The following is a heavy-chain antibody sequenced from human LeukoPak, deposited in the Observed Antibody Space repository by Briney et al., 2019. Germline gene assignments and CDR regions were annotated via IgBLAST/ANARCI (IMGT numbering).Heavy chain of an antibody. CDR3: ASPHTDYGGNSDAFDI. D-gene: IGHD4-23*01. V-gene: IGHV4-39*01. CDR2: IYYSGST. CDR1: GGSISSSSYY. J-gene: IGHJ3*02. Sequence: SETLSLTCTVSGGSISSSSYYWGWIRQPPGKGLEWIGSIYYSGSTYYNPSLKSRVTISVDTSKNQFSLKLSSVTAADTAVYYCASPHTDYGGNSDAFDIWGQGTMVTVSS.